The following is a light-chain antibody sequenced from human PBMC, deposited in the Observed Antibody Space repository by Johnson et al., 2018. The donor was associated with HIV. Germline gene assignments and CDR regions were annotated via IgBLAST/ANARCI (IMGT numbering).Light chain of an antibody. Sequence: QSVLTQPPSVSAAPGQKVTISCSGSSSNIGNNYVSWYQQLPGTAPKLLIYDNNKRPSGIPDRFSGSKSGTSATLGIIELQTGDAADYYCGTWDSSLSAYVFGTGTKVTVL. CDR1: SSNIGNNY. CDR2: DNN. V-gene: IGLV1-51*01. CDR3: GTWDSSLSAYV. J-gene: IGLJ1*01.